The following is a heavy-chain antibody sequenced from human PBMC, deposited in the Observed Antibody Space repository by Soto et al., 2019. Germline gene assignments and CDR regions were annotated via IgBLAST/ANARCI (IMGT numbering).Heavy chain of an antibody. D-gene: IGHD5-12*01. CDR1: GGSISSSSYY. CDR3: ARVSEWLRFGYYYYYYMDV. CDR2: IYYSGST. Sequence: PSETLSLTCTVSGGSISSSSYYWGWIRQPPGKGLEWIGSIYYSGSTYYNPSLKSRVTISVDTSKNQFSLKLSSVTAADTAVYYCARVSEWLRFGYYYYYYMDVWGKGTTVTVSS. J-gene: IGHJ6*03. V-gene: IGHV4-39*01.